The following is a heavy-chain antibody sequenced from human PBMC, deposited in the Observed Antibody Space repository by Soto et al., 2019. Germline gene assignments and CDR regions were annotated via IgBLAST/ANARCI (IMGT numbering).Heavy chain of an antibody. CDR2: IYYSGST. D-gene: IGHD6-6*01. V-gene: IGHV4-39*01. CDR3: ARPGIAARSGHYYYGMDV. CDR1: GGSISSSSYY. Sequence: SETLSLTCTVSGGSISSSSYYWGWIRQPPGKGLEWIGSIYYSGSTYYNPSLKSRVTIPVDTSKNQFSLKLSSVTAADTAVYYCARPGIAARSGHYYYGMDVWGQRTTVTVSS. J-gene: IGHJ6*02.